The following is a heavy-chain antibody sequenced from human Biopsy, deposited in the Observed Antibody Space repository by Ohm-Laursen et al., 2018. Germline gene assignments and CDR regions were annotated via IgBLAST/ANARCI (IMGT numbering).Heavy chain of an antibody. V-gene: IGHV1-24*01. CDR1: GYSLTELS. J-gene: IGHJ4*02. D-gene: IGHD1-1*01. CDR2: FALENGRI. Sequence: GPSANPSCPVSGYSLTELSMHWVRHAPGQGLEWMGGFALENGRIVYSQKFQGRVTITEDTSTSTAYMEVWRLRSDDTAVYYCAADINVWNVNYWGQGTQVIASS. CDR3: AADINVWNVNY.